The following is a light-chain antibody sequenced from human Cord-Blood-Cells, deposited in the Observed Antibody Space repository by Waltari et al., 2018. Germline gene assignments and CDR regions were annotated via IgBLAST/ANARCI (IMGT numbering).Light chain of an antibody. Sequence: EIVMTQSPATLSVSPGERATLSCRASQRVSGILACYQQKPGQAPRLLIYGASTRATGNPARFSGSGSRTGFTLAISSLQSEDIAVYYCQQYNNAPAYSFGRGPSWRAN. CDR3: QQYNNAPAYS. J-gene: IGKJ2*03. V-gene: IGKV3-15*01. CDR2: GAS. CDR1: QRVSGI.